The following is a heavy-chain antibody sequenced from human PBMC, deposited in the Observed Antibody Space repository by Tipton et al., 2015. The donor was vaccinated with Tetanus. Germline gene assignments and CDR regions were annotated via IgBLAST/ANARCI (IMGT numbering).Heavy chain of an antibody. CDR1: GYTFTSYG. V-gene: IGHV1-18*04. CDR2: ISAYNGNT. Sequence: QVQLVQSGAEVKKPGASVKVSCTASGYTFTSYGISWVRQAPGQGLEWMGWISAYNGNTNYAQKLTGRVTMTTDTSTSTAFMELRSLRSDDTPVYFCARGGSTVYYYYYGMDVWAQGTTVTVSS. D-gene: IGHD4-11*01. CDR3: ARGGSTVYYYYYGMDV. J-gene: IGHJ6*02.